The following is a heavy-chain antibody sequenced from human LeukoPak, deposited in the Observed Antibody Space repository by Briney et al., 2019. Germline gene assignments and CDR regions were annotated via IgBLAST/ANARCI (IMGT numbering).Heavy chain of an antibody. V-gene: IGHV3-7*01. J-gene: IGHJ4*02. CDR3: ATTAGDIVVVPAALPYYFDY. CDR1: GFTFSSYW. CDR2: IKQDGSEK. D-gene: IGHD2-2*01. Sequence: GGSLRLSCAASGFTFSSYWMSWVRQAPGKGLEWVANIKQDGSEKYYVDSVKGRFTISRDNAKNSLYLQMNSLRAEDTAVYYCATTAGDIVVVPAALPYYFDYWGQGTLVTVSS.